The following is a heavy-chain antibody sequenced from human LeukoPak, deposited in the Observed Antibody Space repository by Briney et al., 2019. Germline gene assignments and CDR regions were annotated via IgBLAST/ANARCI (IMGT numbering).Heavy chain of an antibody. CDR3: ARDSSPQQQLVTASSLDY. Sequence: GGSLRLSCAASGFTFSSYWMSWVRQAPGKGLKWVANIKQDGSEKYYVDSVKGRFTISRDNAKNSLYLQMNSLRAEDTAVYYCARDSSPQQQLVTASSLDYWGQGTLVTVSS. V-gene: IGHV3-7*01. CDR1: GFTFSSYW. D-gene: IGHD6-13*01. CDR2: IKQDGSEK. J-gene: IGHJ4*02.